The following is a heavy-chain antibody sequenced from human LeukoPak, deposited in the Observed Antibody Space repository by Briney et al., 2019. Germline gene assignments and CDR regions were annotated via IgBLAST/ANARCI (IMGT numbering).Heavy chain of an antibody. V-gene: IGHV3-43*01. Sequence: QAGGSLRLSCAASGFTFDDYSMHWVRQAPGKGLEWVSLISWDGGSTYYADSVKGRFTISRDNSKNSLYLQMNSLRTEDTALYYCAKAKIRKYSSSPFDYWGQGTLVTVSS. CDR2: ISWDGGST. CDR3: AKAKIRKYSSSPFDY. J-gene: IGHJ4*02. CDR1: GFTFDDYS. D-gene: IGHD6-6*01.